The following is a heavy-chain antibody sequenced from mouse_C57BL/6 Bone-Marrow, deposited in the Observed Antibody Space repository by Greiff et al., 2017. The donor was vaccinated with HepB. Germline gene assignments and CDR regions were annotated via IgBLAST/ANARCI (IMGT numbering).Heavy chain of an antibody. CDR1: GYTFTSYW. J-gene: IGHJ2*01. CDR2: IDPSDSYT. Sequence: LQQPGAELVRPGTSVKLSCKASGYTFTSYWMHWVKQRPGQGLEWIGVIDPSDSYTNYNQKFKGKATLTVDTSSSTAYMQLSSLTSEDSAVYYCARWGTTVVAPYYFDYWGQGTTLTVSS. D-gene: IGHD1-1*01. V-gene: IGHV1-59*01. CDR3: ARWGTTVVAPYYFDY.